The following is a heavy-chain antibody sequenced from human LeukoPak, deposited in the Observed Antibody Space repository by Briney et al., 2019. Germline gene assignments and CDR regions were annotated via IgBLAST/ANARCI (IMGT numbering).Heavy chain of an antibody. CDR2: ISYDGSNK. Sequence: PGRSLRLSCAASGFTFSSYGMHWVRQAPGKGLEWVAVISYDGSNKYYADSVKGRFTISRDNSKNTLYLQMNSLRAEDTAVYYCAKDWIAAAGHDYWGQGTLVTVSS. V-gene: IGHV3-30*18. J-gene: IGHJ4*02. D-gene: IGHD6-13*01. CDR1: GFTFSSYG. CDR3: AKDWIAAAGHDY.